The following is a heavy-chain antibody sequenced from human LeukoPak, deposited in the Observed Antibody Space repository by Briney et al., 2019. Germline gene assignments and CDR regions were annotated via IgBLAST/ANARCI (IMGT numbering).Heavy chain of an antibody. Sequence: GGSLRLSCAASGFTFSNYAMHWVRQAPGKGLEYVSAISPSGGSTYYADSVKGRFTISRDNSKNTLYLQMGSLRADDMAVYYCARLASPWAPGGEPYWGQGTLVTVSS. V-gene: IGHV3-64*02. CDR2: ISPSGGST. CDR3: ARLASPWAPGGEPY. D-gene: IGHD2-21*01. CDR1: GFTFSNYA. J-gene: IGHJ4*02.